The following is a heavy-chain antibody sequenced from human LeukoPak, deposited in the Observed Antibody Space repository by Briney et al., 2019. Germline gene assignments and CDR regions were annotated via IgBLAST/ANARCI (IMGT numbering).Heavy chain of an antibody. D-gene: IGHD5-12*01. CDR2: IYYSGST. Sequence: SETLSLTCTVSGGSISSYYWSWSRQPPGKGLEWIGYIYYSGSTNYNPSLKSRVTISVDTSKNQFSLKLSSVTAADTAVYYCARGRDIVATTDFDYWGQRTLVTFSS. CDR3: ARGRDIVATTDFDY. J-gene: IGHJ4*02. CDR1: GGSISSYY. V-gene: IGHV4-59*01.